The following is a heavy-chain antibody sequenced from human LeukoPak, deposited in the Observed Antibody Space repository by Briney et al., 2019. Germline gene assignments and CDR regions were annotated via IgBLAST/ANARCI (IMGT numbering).Heavy chain of an antibody. CDR2: IKQDGSEK. CDR3: ARGRNSYGLPWDY. D-gene: IGHD5-18*01. CDR1: GFTFNSYW. J-gene: IGHJ4*02. V-gene: IGHV3-7*03. Sequence: GGPLRLSCAASGFTFNSYWMRWVPQAPGKGLVWLANIKQDGSEKYYVDSVKGRFTISRDNAKNSLYLKMNSLRAEDTAVYYCARGRNSYGLPWDYWGQGTLVTVSS.